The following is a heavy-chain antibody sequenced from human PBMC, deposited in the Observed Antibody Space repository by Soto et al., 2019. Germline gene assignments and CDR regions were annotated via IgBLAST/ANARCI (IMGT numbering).Heavy chain of an antibody. D-gene: IGHD6-19*01. CDR3: ARAGWYFDY. Sequence: QVQLVQSGAEVKKPGASVKVSCKASGYTFTNYYMHWVRQAPGQGLEWMGIINPSSGSTGYPQKFHGRVTMTRDTSTSTVYMELNSLCSEDTAVYYCARAGWYFDYWGQGTLVTVSS. J-gene: IGHJ4*02. V-gene: IGHV1-46*01. CDR1: GYTFTNYY. CDR2: INPSSGST.